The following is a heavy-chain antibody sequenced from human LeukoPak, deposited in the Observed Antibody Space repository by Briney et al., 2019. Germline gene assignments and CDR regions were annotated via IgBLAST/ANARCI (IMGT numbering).Heavy chain of an antibody. CDR3: AREGGRYCSGGSCYSSNGWYGGLNY. J-gene: IGHJ4*02. Sequence: SGTLSLTCAVSGGSISSNNWWGWVRQPPGKGLEWIGEIYHSGSPNYNPSLKSRVTISVDKSRNHFSLNLSSVTAADTAVYYCAREGGRYCSGGSCYSSNGWYGGLNYWGQGTPVTVSS. CDR2: IYHSGSP. D-gene: IGHD2-15*01. V-gene: IGHV4-4*02. CDR1: GGSISSNNW.